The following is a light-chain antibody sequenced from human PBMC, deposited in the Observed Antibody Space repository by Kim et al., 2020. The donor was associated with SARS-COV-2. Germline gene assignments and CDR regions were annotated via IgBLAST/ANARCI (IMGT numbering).Light chain of an antibody. Sequence: SYELTQPPSVSVAPGMTASITCGGNNIGSKRVHWYQQRPGQAPVLVIFYNSDRPSGIPERFSGSNSGNTATLTISRVEAGDEADYFCQVWDSSSDHHWVFGGGTQLTVL. J-gene: IGLJ3*02. CDR1: NIGSKR. CDR2: YNS. CDR3: QVWDSSSDHHWV. V-gene: IGLV3-21*04.